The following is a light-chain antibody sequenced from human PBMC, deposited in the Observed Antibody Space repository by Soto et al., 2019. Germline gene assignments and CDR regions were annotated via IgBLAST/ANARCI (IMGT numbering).Light chain of an antibody. Sequence: QSVLTQPPSASGSPGQSVTISCTGTSSDVGNYNYVSWYQHHPGKAPKLMIYEVSKWPSGVPDRFSGSKSGNTASLTVSGLQAEDEADYYCTSYAGSNTYVFGTGT. J-gene: IGLJ1*01. CDR1: SSDVGNYNY. V-gene: IGLV2-8*01. CDR2: EVS. CDR3: TSYAGSNTYV.